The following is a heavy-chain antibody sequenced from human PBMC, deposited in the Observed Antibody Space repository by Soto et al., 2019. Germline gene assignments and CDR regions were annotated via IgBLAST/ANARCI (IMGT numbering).Heavy chain of an antibody. Sequence: QVQLQESGPGLVKPSQTLSLTCTVSGGSISSGGYYWSWIRQHPGKGLEWIGYIYYSGSTYYNPSLKSRVTISVDTSKNQFSLKLSSVTAADTAVYYCARDQGAITVTTKAGLRNWGQGTLVTVSS. V-gene: IGHV4-31*03. CDR3: ARDQGAITVTTKAGLRN. CDR2: IYYSGST. CDR1: GGSISSGGYY. D-gene: IGHD1-20*01. J-gene: IGHJ4*02.